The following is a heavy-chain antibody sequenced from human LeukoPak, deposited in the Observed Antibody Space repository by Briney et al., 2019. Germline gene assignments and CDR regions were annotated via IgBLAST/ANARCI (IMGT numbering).Heavy chain of an antibody. CDR1: GFTFSSYG. J-gene: IGHJ2*01. CDR3: ARGNTMIVVIMAETGYFDL. D-gene: IGHD3-22*01. V-gene: IGHV3-30*03. Sequence: GGSLRLSCAASGFTFSSYGMHWVRQAPGKGLEWVAVISYDGSNKYYADSVKGRFTISRDNSKNTVYLQMNSQRAEDTAVYYCARGNTMIVVIMAETGYFDLWGRGIQVTVSS. CDR2: ISYDGSNK.